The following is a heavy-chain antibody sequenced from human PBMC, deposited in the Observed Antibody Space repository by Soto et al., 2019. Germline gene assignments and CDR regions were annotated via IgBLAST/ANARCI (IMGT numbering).Heavy chain of an antibody. CDR2: IYRSGST. CDR3: ARVMGIAVAGTWFDP. Sequence: PSETLSLTCAVSGYSISSGYYWGWIRQPPGKGLEWIGSIYRSGSTYYNPSLKSRVTISVDTSKNQFSLKLSSVTAADTAVYYCARVMGIAVAGTWFDPWGQGALVTVSS. J-gene: IGHJ5*02. D-gene: IGHD6-19*01. CDR1: GYSISSGYY. V-gene: IGHV4-38-2*01.